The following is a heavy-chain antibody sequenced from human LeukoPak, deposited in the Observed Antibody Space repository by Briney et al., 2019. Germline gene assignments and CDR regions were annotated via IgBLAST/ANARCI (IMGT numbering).Heavy chain of an antibody. V-gene: IGHV3-64*01. CDR2: ISSNGGST. Sequence: GSLRLSCAASGFTFSSYAMHWVRQAPGKGLEYVSAISSNGGSTYYANSVKGRFTISRDNSKNTLYLQMGSLRAEDMAVYYCAKDPFTTGTPYRYFDYWGQGTLVTVSS. CDR1: GFTFSSYA. D-gene: IGHD1-1*01. CDR3: AKDPFTTGTPYRYFDY. J-gene: IGHJ4*02.